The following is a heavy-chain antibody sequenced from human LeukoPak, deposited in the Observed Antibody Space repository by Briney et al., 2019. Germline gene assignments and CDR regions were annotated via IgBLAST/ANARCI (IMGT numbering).Heavy chain of an antibody. Sequence: SETLSLTCTVSGGSISSTSYYWGWIRQPPGKGLEWIGSIYFSGSTYYNPSLKSRVTISVDTSKHQFSLKLSSVTAADTAVYYCARLGRYYGSGSYHHYYYMDVWGKGTTVTISS. J-gene: IGHJ6*03. CDR3: ARLGRYYGSGSYHHYYYMDV. V-gene: IGHV4-39*07. CDR2: IYFSGST. D-gene: IGHD3-10*01. CDR1: GGSISSTSYY.